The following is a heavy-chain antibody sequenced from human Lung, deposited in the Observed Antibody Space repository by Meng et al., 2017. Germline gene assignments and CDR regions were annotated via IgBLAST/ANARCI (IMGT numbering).Heavy chain of an antibody. V-gene: IGHV4-34*01. CDR1: GWSFSYYY. Sequence: QVHLLQCVPALLKASVTLSRTSVVSGWSFSYYYWSWIRQPPGKGLDSIGEINHSGSTNYNPSLESRATISVDTSQNNLSLKLSSVTAADSAVYYCARGPTTMAHDFDYWGQGTLVTVSS. CDR3: ARGPTTMAHDFDY. CDR2: INHSGST. J-gene: IGHJ4*02. D-gene: IGHD4-11*01.